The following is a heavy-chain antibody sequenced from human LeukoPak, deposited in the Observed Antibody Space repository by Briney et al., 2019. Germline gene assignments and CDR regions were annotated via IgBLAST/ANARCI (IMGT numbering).Heavy chain of an antibody. V-gene: IGHV3-23*01. CDR1: GFTFSSYA. CDR2: ISGSGGST. J-gene: IGHJ4*02. Sequence: GGSLRLSCAASGFTFSSYAMSWVRQAAGKGLEWVSAISGSGGSTYYADSVKGRFTISRDNYKNTLYLQMNSLRVEDTAVYYCAKTPSGSYYPGYFDYWGQGTLVTVSS. D-gene: IGHD1-26*01. CDR3: AKTPSGSYYPGYFDY.